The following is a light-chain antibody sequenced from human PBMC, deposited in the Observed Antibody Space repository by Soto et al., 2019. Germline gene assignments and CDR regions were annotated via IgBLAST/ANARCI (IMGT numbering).Light chain of an antibody. CDR1: QSVSSSY. Sequence: EIVLTQSPGTLSLSPGERATLSCRASQSVSSSYLAWYQQKPGQAPRLLIYGASSRATGIPDRFSGSGSGTDVSLTISRLEPEDFSVYYCQQYGSSPMYTFGQGTKVDIK. J-gene: IGKJ2*01. CDR3: QQYGSSPMYT. CDR2: GAS. V-gene: IGKV3-20*01.